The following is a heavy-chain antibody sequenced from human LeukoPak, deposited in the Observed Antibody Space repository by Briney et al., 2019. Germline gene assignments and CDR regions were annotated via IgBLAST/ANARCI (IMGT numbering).Heavy chain of an antibody. J-gene: IGHJ4*02. CDR3: ARGLYGDYGGY. V-gene: IGHV3-53*01. CDR2: IYSGGST. CDR1: GFTFSSYA. D-gene: IGHD3-3*01. Sequence: GGSLRLSCAASGFTFSSYAMSWVRQAPGKGLEWVSVIYSGGSTYYADSVKGRFTISRDNSKNTLYLQMNSLRAEDTAVYYCARGLYGDYGGYWGQGTLVTVSS.